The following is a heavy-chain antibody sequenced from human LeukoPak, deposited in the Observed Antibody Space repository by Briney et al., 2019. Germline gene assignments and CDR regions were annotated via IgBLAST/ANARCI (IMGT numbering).Heavy chain of an antibody. CDR3: ARVGRYCSGGSCYLGYYYYYMDV. V-gene: IGHV4-39*07. CDR2: IYYSGST. J-gene: IGHJ6*03. Sequence: PSETLSLTCTVSGGSISSSSYYWGWIRQPPGKGLEWIGSIYYSGSTYYNPSLKSRVTISVDTSKNQFSLKLSSVTAADTAVYYCARVGRYCSGGSCYLGYYYYYMDVWGKGTTVTISS. D-gene: IGHD2-15*01. CDR1: GGSISSSSYY.